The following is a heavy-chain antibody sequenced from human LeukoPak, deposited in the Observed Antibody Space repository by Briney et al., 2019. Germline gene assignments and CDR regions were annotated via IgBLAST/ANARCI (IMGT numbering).Heavy chain of an antibody. Sequence: PGGSLRLSCAASGFTVSSNYMSWVRQAPAQGLEWVSVIYSGGSTYYADSVKGRFTISRDNSKNTLYLQMNSLRAEDTAVYYCARPYYYDSGGNYWGQGTLVTVSS. V-gene: IGHV3-53*01. CDR3: ARPYYYDSGGNY. CDR1: GFTVSSNY. CDR2: IYSGGST. J-gene: IGHJ4*02. D-gene: IGHD3-22*01.